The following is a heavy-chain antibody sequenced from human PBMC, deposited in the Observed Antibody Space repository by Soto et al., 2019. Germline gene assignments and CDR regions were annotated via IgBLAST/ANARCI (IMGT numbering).Heavy chain of an antibody. V-gene: IGHV3-20*04. D-gene: IGHD4-4*01. Sequence: GGSLRLSCAASGFTVGDYGMSWVRQAPGKGLEWVSGINWNGGSTGYADSVKGRFTISRDNAKNSLYLQMNSLRAEDTALYYCARAESNYDAFDIWGQGTMVTVSS. J-gene: IGHJ3*02. CDR2: INWNGGST. CDR3: ARAESNYDAFDI. CDR1: GFTVGDYG.